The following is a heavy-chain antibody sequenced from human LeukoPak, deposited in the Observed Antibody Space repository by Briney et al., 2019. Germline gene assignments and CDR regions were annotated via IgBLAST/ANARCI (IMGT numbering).Heavy chain of an antibody. CDR1: GGTFSSYT. Sequence: SVKVSCKASGGTFSSYTTSWVRQAPGQGLEWMGRIIPILGIANYAQKFQGRVTITADKSTSTAYMELSSLRSEDTAVYYCARVGCSGGSCYHDYWGQGTLLTVSS. CDR3: ARVGCSGGSCYHDY. V-gene: IGHV1-69*02. D-gene: IGHD2-15*01. CDR2: IIPILGIA. J-gene: IGHJ4*02.